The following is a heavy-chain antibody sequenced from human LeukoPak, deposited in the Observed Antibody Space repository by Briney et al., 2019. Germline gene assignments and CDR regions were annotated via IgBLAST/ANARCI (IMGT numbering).Heavy chain of an antibody. CDR2: ISGSGGST. J-gene: IGHJ4*02. Sequence: PGGSLRLSCAASGFTFSSYSMGWVRQAPGKGLEWVSAISGSGGSTYYANSVKGRFTISRDNSKNTAYLLLNSLKTEDTAVYYCTKRGDCPNTSCYLYWGQGTLVTVSS. CDR1: GFTFSSYS. D-gene: IGHD2-2*01. V-gene: IGHV3-23*01. CDR3: TKRGDCPNTSCYLY.